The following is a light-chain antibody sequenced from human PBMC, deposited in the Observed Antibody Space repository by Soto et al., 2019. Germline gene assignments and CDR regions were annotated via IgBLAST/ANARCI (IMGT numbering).Light chain of an antibody. CDR3: SSYTSSTTVV. J-gene: IGLJ2*01. CDR1: SSDVGGYNY. V-gene: IGLV2-14*01. Sequence: QSALTQPASVSGSPGQSITISCTGTSSDVGGYNYVSWYQQHPGKAPKLMIYEVSNRPSGASNRFSGSKSGNTASLTISGLQADDEADYYCSSYTSSTTVVFGGGTKVTVL. CDR2: EVS.